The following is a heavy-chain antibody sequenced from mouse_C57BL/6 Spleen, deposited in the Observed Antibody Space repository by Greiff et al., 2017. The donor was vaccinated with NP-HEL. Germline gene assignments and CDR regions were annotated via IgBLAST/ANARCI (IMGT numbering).Heavy chain of an antibody. CDR2: IDPNSGGT. D-gene: IGHD1-1*01. Sequence: QVHVKQSGAELVKPGASVKLSCKASGYTFTSYWMHWVKQRPGRGLEWIGRIDPNSGGTKYNEKFKSKATLTVDKPSSTAYMQLSSLTSEDSAVYYCARRRFITTVVDYFDYWGQGTTLTVSS. V-gene: IGHV1-72*01. CDR3: ARRRFITTVVDYFDY. CDR1: GYTFTSYW. J-gene: IGHJ2*01.